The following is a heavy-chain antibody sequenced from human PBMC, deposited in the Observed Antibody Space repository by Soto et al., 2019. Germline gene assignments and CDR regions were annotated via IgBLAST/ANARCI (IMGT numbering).Heavy chain of an antibody. D-gene: IGHD5-12*01. CDR3: ARGVATMEIYFDY. CDR2: IKQDGSEK. V-gene: IGHV3-7*01. CDR1: GFTFSSYW. J-gene: IGHJ4*02. Sequence: GGSLRLSCAASGFTFSSYWMSWVRQAPGKGLEWVANIKQDGSEKYYVDSVKGRFIVSRDNAKNSLYLQMNSLRAEDTAVYYCARGVATMEIYFDYWGQGTLVTVSS.